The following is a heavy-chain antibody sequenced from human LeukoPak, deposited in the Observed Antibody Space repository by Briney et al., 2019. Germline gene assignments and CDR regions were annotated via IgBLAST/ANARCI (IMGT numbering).Heavy chain of an antibody. CDR1: GYXFTGYY. J-gene: IGHJ4*02. D-gene: IGHD2-8*02. CDR3: AREWRGTGTYCFDY. Sequence: ASVKVSCKASGYXFTGYYIHWVRQAPGQGLEWMGWINPNIGGTDYAQKFQGRVTMTRDTSISTAYMDLSSLKSDDSAVYYCAREWRGTGTYCFDYWGQGTLVTVSS. CDR2: INPNIGGT. V-gene: IGHV1-2*02.